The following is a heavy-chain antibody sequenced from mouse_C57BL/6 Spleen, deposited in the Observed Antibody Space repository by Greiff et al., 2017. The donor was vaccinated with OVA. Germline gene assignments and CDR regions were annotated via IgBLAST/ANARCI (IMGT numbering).Heavy chain of an antibody. Sequence: VQLQQSGPELVKPGASVKISCKASGYTFTDYYMNWVKQSHGKSLEWIGDINPNNGGTSYNQKFKGKATLTVDKSSSTAYMGLRSLTSEDSAVYYCARKYYGSSFDYWGQGTTLTVSS. V-gene: IGHV1-26*01. CDR2: INPNNGGT. CDR3: ARKYYGSSFDY. D-gene: IGHD1-1*01. CDR1: GYTFTDYY. J-gene: IGHJ2*01.